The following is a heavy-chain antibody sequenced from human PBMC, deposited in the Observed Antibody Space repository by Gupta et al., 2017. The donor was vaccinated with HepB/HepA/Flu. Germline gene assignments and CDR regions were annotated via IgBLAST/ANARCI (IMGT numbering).Heavy chain of an antibody. J-gene: IGHJ6*02. CDR3: ARHAASYYYYGMDV. CDR1: GFTVSSNY. CDR2: IYSGGST. Sequence: EVQLVESGGGLVQPGGSLRLSCAASGFTVSSNYMSWVRQAPGKGLEWVSVIYSGGSTYYADSVKGRFTISRDNSKNTLYLQMNSLRAEDTAVYYCARHAASYYYYGMDVWGQGTTVTVSS. V-gene: IGHV3-66*04. D-gene: IGHD6-25*01.